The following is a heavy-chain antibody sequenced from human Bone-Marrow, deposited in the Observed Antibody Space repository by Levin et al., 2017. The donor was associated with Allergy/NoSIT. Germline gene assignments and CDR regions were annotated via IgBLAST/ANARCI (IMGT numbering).Heavy chain of an antibody. Sequence: GESLKISCAASGFTFSNAWMSWVRQAPGKGLEWVGRIKSKTDGGTTDYAAPVKGRFTISRDDSKNTLYLQMNSLKTEDTAVYYCTTDPPYSSSCVKCVNVWGQGTTVTVSS. D-gene: IGHD6-13*01. V-gene: IGHV3-15*01. CDR2: IKSKTDGGTT. J-gene: IGHJ6*02. CDR1: GFTFSNAW. CDR3: TTDPPYSSSCVKCVNV.